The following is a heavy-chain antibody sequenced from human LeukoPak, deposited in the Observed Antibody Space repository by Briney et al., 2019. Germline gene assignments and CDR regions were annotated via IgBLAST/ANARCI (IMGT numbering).Heavy chain of an antibody. D-gene: IGHD3-10*01. Sequence: PGGSLRLSCAASGFTFSSYGMHWVRQAPGKGLEWVAFIRYDGSNKYYADSVKGRFTISRVNSKNTLYLQMNSLRAEDRAVYYCATDARSGWSHFYYMDVWGKGTTVSVSS. CDR2: IRYDGSNK. J-gene: IGHJ6*03. V-gene: IGHV3-30*02. CDR3: ATDARSGWSHFYYMDV. CDR1: GFTFSSYG.